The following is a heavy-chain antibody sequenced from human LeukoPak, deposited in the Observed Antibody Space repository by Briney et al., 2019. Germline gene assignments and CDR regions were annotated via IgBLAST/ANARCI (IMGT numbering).Heavy chain of an antibody. Sequence: PGGSLRLSCAASGFTFSSYSMNWVRQAPGKGLVWVSRINTDGSSTSYVDSVKGRFTISRDNAETSLFLQMNSLRAEDTAMYYCARDYYDTSGYSRYFYNWFDPWGQGTLVTVSS. CDR1: GFTFSSYS. CDR2: INTDGSST. D-gene: IGHD3-22*01. V-gene: IGHV3-74*01. J-gene: IGHJ5*02. CDR3: ARDYYDTSGYSRYFYNWFDP.